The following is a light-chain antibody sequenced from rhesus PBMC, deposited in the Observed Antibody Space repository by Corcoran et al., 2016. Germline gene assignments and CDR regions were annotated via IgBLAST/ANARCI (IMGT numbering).Light chain of an antibody. CDR2: AVS. CDR1: SSDIGGYNY. CDR3: NSYAGRNTYS. J-gene: IGLJ1*01. V-gene: IGLV2-32*02. Sequence: QAALTQPRSVSWSPGQSVTIYCTGTSSDIGGYNYVSWYQQHPGTAPKLMIYAVSKRPSGVSDHFSGSKSGNPASLTISGLQAEDEADYFCNSYAGRNTYSFGGGTRLTV.